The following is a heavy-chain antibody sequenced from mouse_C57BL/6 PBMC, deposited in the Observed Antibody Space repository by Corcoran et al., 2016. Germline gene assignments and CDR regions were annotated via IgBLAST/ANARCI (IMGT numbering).Heavy chain of an antibody. V-gene: IGHV1-76*01. D-gene: IGHD2-2*01. J-gene: IGHJ3*01. Sequence: QVQLKQSGAELVRPGASVKLSCKASGYTFTDYYINWVKQRPGQGLEWIARSYPGSGNTYYNEKFKGKATLTAEHSSSTAYMQLSSLTSEDAAVYCCARLCGYDGGRLASWGQGSLVTVTA. CDR1: GYTFTDYY. CDR3: ARLCGYDGGRLAS. CDR2: SYPGSGNT.